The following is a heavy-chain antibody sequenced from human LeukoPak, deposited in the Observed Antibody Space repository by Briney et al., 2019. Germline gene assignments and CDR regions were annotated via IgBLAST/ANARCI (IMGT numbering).Heavy chain of an antibody. J-gene: IGHJ6*02. D-gene: IGHD5-24*01. CDR3: AREQSPYAMDV. CDR1: GYIFTYYY. V-gene: IGHV1-46*01. Sequence: GASVKISCKASGYIFTYYYMHWVRQAPGQGLQWMGIINPSGGSTSCTQRFQGRVTMTRDTSTSTVYMELSSLRSEDTAVYYCAREQSPYAMDVWGQGTTVTVSS. CDR2: INPSGGST.